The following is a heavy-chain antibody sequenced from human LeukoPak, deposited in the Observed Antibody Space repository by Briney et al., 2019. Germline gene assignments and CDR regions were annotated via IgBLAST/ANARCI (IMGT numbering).Heavy chain of an antibody. CDR2: ISGSGDST. Sequence: GGSLRLSCAASGFTFSRYAMSWVRQAPGKGLEWVSGISGSGDSTYNADSVKGRFTISRDNSKNTLYLQMNSLRAEDTAVYYCARGGDCYSCYFDYWGQGTLVTVSS. D-gene: IGHD2-21*02. V-gene: IGHV3-23*01. CDR3: ARGGDCYSCYFDY. CDR1: GFTFSRYA. J-gene: IGHJ4*02.